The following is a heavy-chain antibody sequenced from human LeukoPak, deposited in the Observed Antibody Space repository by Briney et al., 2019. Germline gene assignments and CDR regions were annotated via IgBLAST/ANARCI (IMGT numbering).Heavy chain of an antibody. Sequence: PGGSLRLSGAASGFTFSDYYMSWIRQAPGKGLEWISYISSSGSSRYYADSVKGRFTISRDNAKNSLFLQMNSLRAEDTAMYYCARDPQNSVYLPSYWGQGTLVTVSS. CDR3: ARDPQNSVYLPSY. CDR1: GFTFSDYY. V-gene: IGHV3-11*01. J-gene: IGHJ4*02. D-gene: IGHD5/OR15-5a*01. CDR2: ISSSGSSR.